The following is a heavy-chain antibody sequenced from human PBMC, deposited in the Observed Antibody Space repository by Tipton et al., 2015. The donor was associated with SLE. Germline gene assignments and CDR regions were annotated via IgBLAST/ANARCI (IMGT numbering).Heavy chain of an antibody. CDR3: TTGGY. CDR1: GFTFSIYA. CDR2: VGTAGGI. V-gene: IGHV3-23*01. Sequence: LSCAASGFTFSIYAINWVRQAPGKGLEWVSTVGTAGGIYYADSVKGRFTVSRDNSKNMLYLQMDSLRAEDTAVYYCTTGGYWGQGTLVTVSS. J-gene: IGHJ4*02. D-gene: IGHD1-26*01.